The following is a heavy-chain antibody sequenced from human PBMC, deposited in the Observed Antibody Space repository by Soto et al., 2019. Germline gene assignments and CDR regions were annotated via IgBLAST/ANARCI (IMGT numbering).Heavy chain of an antibody. CDR2: INGEGDTT. CDR3: VRGGAGAFDI. V-gene: IGHV3-74*01. CDR1: GFTFSNYG. D-gene: IGHD1-26*01. Sequence: GGSLRLSCVASGFTFSNYGMHWVRQAPGKGLVWVSRINGEGDTTSYADSVKGRFTISRDSARNTLYVQMNSLRAEDTAVYYCVRGGAGAFDIWGQGTMVTVS. J-gene: IGHJ3*02.